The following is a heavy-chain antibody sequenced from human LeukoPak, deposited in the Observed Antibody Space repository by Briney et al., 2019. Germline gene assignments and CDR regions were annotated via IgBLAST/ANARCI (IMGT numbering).Heavy chain of an antibody. Sequence: ASVKVSCKASGYTFTSYGISWVRQAQGQGGEGMGWISAYKGNTKYAQKLQGRVTMTTDTSTSTAYMELRSLRSDDTAVYYCARGGSGAVLGIWGQGTMVTVSS. V-gene: IGHV1-18*01. D-gene: IGHD2-15*01. CDR1: GYTFTSYG. J-gene: IGHJ3*02. CDR2: ISAYKGNT. CDR3: ARGGSGAVLGI.